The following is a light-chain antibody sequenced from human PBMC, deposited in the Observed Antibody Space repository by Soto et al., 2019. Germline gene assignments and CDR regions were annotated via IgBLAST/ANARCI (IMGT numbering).Light chain of an antibody. V-gene: IGLV2-8*01. CDR1: SSDVGNYNY. CDR2: QVN. Sequence: QSALTQPPSASGSPGQSVTISCTGTSSDVGNYNYVSWYQQHPGKAPRLMIYQVNKRPSGVPDRFSGSKSGNTASPTVSGLQAEDEADYYCTSYSGVNQVLFGGGTKLTVL. J-gene: IGLJ3*02. CDR3: TSYSGVNQVL.